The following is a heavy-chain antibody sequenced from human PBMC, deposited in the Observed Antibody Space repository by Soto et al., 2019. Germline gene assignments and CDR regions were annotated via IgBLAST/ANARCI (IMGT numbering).Heavy chain of an antibody. CDR3: ARAKSDYDILTGYYPTYYFDY. CDR1: GGSISSYY. Sequence: PSETLSLTCTVSGGSISSYYWSWIRQPPGKGLEWIGYIYYSGSTNYNPSLKSRVTISVDTSKNQFSLKLSSVTAADTAVYYCARAKSDYDILTGYYPTYYFDYWGQGTLVTVSS. D-gene: IGHD3-9*01. J-gene: IGHJ4*02. CDR2: IYYSGST. V-gene: IGHV4-59*01.